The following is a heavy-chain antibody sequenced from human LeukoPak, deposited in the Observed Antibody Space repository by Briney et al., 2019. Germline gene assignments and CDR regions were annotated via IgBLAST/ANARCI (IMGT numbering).Heavy chain of an antibody. CDR1: GGSISSHN. CDR3: ATVDSSGYYTFFDY. J-gene: IGHJ4*02. D-gene: IGHD3-22*01. V-gene: IGHV4-59*11. Sequence: PSETLSLTCTVSGGSISSHNWNWIRQPPGKGLEWIGDIYNSGSPNYNPSLKSRVTISVDTSKNQFSLKLSSVTAADTAEYYCATVDSSGYYTFFDYWGQGTLVTVSS. CDR2: IYNSGSP.